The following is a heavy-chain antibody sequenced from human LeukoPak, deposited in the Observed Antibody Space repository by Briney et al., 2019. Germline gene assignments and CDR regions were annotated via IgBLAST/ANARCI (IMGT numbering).Heavy chain of an antibody. D-gene: IGHD2-15*01. Sequence: GESLKISCKGSGYSFTSYWIGWVRQRPGKGLEWMGIIYPADSDTRYSPSFQGQVTISADKSISTAFLQWSTLKASDTAMYYCARLLGQYCSGGSCPLFDYWAQGTLVTVSS. V-gene: IGHV5-51*01. CDR2: IYPADSDT. CDR1: GYSFTSYW. CDR3: ARLLGQYCSGGSCPLFDY. J-gene: IGHJ4*02.